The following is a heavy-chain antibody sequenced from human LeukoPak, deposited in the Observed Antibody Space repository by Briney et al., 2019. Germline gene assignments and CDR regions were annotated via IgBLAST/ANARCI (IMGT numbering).Heavy chain of an antibody. V-gene: IGHV1-2*02. D-gene: IGHD3-10*01. CDR3: AREWFGDEYYYGMDV. CDR2: INPNSGGT. Sequence: ASVKVSCKASGYTFTGYYMHWERQAPGQGLEWMGWINPNSGGTNYAQKFQGRVTMTRDTSISTAYMELSRLRSDDTAVYYCAREWFGDEYYYGMDVWGQGTTVTVSS. J-gene: IGHJ6*02. CDR1: GYTFTGYY.